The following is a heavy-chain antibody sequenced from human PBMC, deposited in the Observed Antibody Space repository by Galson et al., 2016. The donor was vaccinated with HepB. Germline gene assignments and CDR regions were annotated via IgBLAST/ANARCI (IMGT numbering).Heavy chain of an antibody. J-gene: IGHJ4*02. CDR2: ISNDASDK. CDR1: GFTISTYA. Sequence: SLRLSCAASGFTISTYAIHWVRQAPGKGLEWVAAISNDASDKYYADSVKGRFTISRDNSKNTLFLHMNSLRPEDTAVYYCARADWFPGGMLDYWGQGTLLTVSS. CDR3: ARADWFPGGMLDY. D-gene: IGHD3-9*01. V-gene: IGHV3-30-3*01.